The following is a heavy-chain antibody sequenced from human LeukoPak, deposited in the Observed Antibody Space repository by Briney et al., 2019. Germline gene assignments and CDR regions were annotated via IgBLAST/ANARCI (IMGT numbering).Heavy chain of an antibody. V-gene: IGHV4-34*01. CDR1: GGSFSGYY. Sequence: SETLSLTCAVYGGSFSGYYWSWIRQPPGKGLEWIGEINHSGSTNYNPSLKSRVIISVDTSKNQFSLKLSSVTAADTAVYYCARMTPNYWGQGTLVTVSS. CDR2: INHSGST. J-gene: IGHJ4*02. CDR3: ARMTPNY.